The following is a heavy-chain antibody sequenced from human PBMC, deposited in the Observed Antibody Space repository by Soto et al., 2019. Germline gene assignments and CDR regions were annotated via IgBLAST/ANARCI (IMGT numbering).Heavy chain of an antibody. CDR2: ISYDGSNK. CDR1: GFPFSSYA. J-gene: IGHJ4*02. Sequence: PGVSLTLSFSASGFPFSSYAMHWVRQAPGKGLEWVAVISYDGSNKYYAYSVKGRFTISRDNSKNTLYLQMNSLRAEDTAVYYCARDIYDFWSGTPELGYWGQGTLVNVSS. D-gene: IGHD3-3*01. CDR3: ARDIYDFWSGTPELGY. V-gene: IGHV3-30-3*01.